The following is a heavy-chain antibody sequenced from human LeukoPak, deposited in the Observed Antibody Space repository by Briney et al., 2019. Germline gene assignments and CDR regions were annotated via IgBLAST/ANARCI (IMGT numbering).Heavy chain of an antibody. CDR3: ATADSSGYCLDY. D-gene: IGHD3-22*01. J-gene: IGHJ4*02. V-gene: IGHV1-69*06. CDR2: IIPIFGTA. Sequence: ASVKVSCKASGGTFSSYAISWVRQAPGQGLEWMGGIIPIFGTANYAQKFQGRVTITADKSTSTAYMELSSLRSEDTAVYYCATADSSGYCLDYWGQGTLVTVSS. CDR1: GGTFSSYA.